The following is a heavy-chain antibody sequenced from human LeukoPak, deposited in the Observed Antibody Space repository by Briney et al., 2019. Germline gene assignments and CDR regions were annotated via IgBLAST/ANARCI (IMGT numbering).Heavy chain of an antibody. Sequence: SETLSLTCTVSGGSISSYYWSWIRQPPGKGLEWVGYIYYSGSTNYNPSLKSRVTISVDTSKNQFSLKLSSVTAADTAVYYCARGITVKTYWYFDLWGRGTLVTVSS. D-gene: IGHD4-17*01. J-gene: IGHJ2*01. CDR3: ARGITVKTYWYFDL. V-gene: IGHV4-59*01. CDR2: IYYSGST. CDR1: GGSISSYY.